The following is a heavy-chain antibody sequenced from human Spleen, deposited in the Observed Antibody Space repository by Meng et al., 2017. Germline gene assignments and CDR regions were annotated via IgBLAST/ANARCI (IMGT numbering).Heavy chain of an antibody. CDR3: ARALCSSTSCYAGVYGMDV. V-gene: IGHV3-20*04. J-gene: IGHJ6*02. CDR1: GFTFDDYG. Sequence: GGSLRLSCAASGFTFDDYGMSWVRQAPGKGLEWVSGINWNGDSTGYAESVKGRFTISRDNAKNSLYLQMNSLRAEDTALYYCARALCSSTSCYAGVYGMDVWGQGTTVTVSS. D-gene: IGHD2-2*01. CDR2: INWNGDST.